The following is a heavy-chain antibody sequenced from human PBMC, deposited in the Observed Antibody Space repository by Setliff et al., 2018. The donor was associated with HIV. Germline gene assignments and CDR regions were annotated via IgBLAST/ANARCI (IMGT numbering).Heavy chain of an antibody. J-gene: IGHJ4*02. D-gene: IGHD2-2*01. CDR3: ARDLVRVSAHQDDY. V-gene: IGHV3-11*01. Sequence: SLSLSCAASGFTFRDYYMIWIRQAPGKGLEWVSYISSAATIISYADSVKGRFTISRDDATNSLYLQMNRLRAEDTAVYYCARDLVRVSAHQDDYWGQGTLVTVSS. CDR1: GFTFRDYY. CDR2: ISSAATII.